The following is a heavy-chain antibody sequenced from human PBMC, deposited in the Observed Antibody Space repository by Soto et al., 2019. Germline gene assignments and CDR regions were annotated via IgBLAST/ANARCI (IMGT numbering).Heavy chain of an antibody. V-gene: IGHV4-59*08. CDR2: IYYSGST. J-gene: IGHJ4*02. CDR1: GGSISSYY. D-gene: IGHD1-26*01. CDR3: ARHGVGTPPFDF. Sequence: QVQLQESGPGLVKPSETLSLTCTVSGGSISSYYWSWIWQPPGKGLDRIGYIYYSGSTNYNPSLKCRVTISADTSKMRLSLKLSSVTAADTAVYYCARHGVGTPPFDFWGRGTLVTVSS.